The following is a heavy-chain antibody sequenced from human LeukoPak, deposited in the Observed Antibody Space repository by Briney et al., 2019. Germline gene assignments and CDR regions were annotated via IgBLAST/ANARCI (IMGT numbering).Heavy chain of an antibody. D-gene: IGHD2-2*01. CDR3: ARRGIVVVPAAADAFDI. V-gene: IGHV5-51*01. Sequence: GESLKISCKGSGYSFTSYWIVWVRQMPGKGLEWMGIIYPGDSDTRYSPSFQGQVTISADKSISTAYLQWSSLKASDTAMYYCARRGIVVVPAAADAFDIWGQGTMVTVSS. CDR1: GYSFTSYW. CDR2: IYPGDSDT. J-gene: IGHJ3*02.